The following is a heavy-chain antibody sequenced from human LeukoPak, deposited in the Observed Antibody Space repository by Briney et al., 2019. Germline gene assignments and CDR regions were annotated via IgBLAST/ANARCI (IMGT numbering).Heavy chain of an antibody. J-gene: IGHJ5*01. CDR3: ARGAYGDYDS. Sequence: GGSLRLSYAASAFTFSSYAMSWVRQAPGKGLEWVSAISAGADSTYYADSVQGRFTISRDHSKHTLFLQMSGLRAEDTAVYFCARGAYGDYDSWGQGTLVTVSS. CDR2: ISAGADST. CDR1: AFTFSSYA. V-gene: IGHV3-23*01. D-gene: IGHD4-17*01.